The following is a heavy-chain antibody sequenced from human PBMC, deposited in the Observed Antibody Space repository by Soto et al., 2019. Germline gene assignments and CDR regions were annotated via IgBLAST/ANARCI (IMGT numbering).Heavy chain of an antibody. CDR2: IYHSGST. J-gene: IGHJ6*02. Sequence: SETLSLTCAVSGYSIISGYYWGWIRQPPGKGLEWIGSIYHSGSTYYNPSLKSRVTISVDTSKNQFSLKLSSVTAADTAVYYCARGSGYSSSWYGGPDYYYYGMDVWGQGTTVTVSS. CDR1: GYSIISGYY. V-gene: IGHV4-38-2*01. CDR3: ARGSGYSSSWYGGPDYYYYGMDV. D-gene: IGHD6-13*01.